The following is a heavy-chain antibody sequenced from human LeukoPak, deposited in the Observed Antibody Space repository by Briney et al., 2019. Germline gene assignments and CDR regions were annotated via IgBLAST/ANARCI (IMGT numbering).Heavy chain of an antibody. CDR3: ARDSYGMDV. V-gene: IGHV3-21*01. CDR2: ISTSSIYI. CDR1: GFKFSSYS. J-gene: IGHJ6*02. Sequence: GGSLRLSCAGTGFKFSSYSMSWVRQAPGKGLEWVSLISTSSIYIYYGDSVKGRFTVSRDNASNSLTLEMDSLGVEDTAVYFCARDSYGMDVWGQGTTVTVSS.